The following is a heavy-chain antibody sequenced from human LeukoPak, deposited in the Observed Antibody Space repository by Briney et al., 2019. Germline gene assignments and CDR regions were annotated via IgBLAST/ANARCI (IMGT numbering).Heavy chain of an antibody. J-gene: IGHJ4*02. CDR1: GYTFTGYY. V-gene: IGHV1-2*02. CDR3: ARLITMIVVDDDY. Sequence: ASVKVSFKASGYTFTGYYMHWVRQAPGQGLEWMGWINPNSGGTNYAQKFQGRVTMTRDTSISTAYMELSRLRSDDTAVYYCARLITMIVVDDDYWGQGTLVTVSS. D-gene: IGHD3-22*01. CDR2: INPNSGGT.